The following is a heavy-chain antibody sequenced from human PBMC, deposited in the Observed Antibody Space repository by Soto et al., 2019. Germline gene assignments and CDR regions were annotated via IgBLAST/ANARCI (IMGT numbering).Heavy chain of an antibody. CDR1: GFSFSSFW. J-gene: IGHJ4*02. CDR3: VRGYSDYTDYFDY. D-gene: IGHD5-12*01. V-gene: IGHV3-7*03. Sequence: GSLRLSCAASGFSFSSFWMIWVRQAPGKGLEWVAIIKQDGSEKHYVDSVKARFTVSRDNAEKSLYLQMDSLRPDDTALYYCVRGYSDYTDYFDYWGQGALVTVSS. CDR2: IKQDGSEK.